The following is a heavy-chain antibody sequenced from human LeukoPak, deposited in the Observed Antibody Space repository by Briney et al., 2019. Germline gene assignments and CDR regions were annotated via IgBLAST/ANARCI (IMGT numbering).Heavy chain of an antibody. CDR1: GYSFSDYF. CDR2: INPNSGVT. D-gene: IGHD6-19*01. CDR3: ATFCSGWYYYYYMDV. V-gene: IGHV1-2*02. Sequence: GASVKVSCKASGYSFSDYFIHWVRQAPGQGLEWMGWINPNSGVTHYAQKYQGRVTMTRDTSISTAYMAVTSLRPDDTAAYYCATFCSGWYYYYYMDVWGQGTTVTVSS. J-gene: IGHJ6*02.